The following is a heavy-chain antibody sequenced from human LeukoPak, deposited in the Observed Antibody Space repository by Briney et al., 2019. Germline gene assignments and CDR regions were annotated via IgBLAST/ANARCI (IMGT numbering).Heavy chain of an antibody. D-gene: IGHD1-26*01. V-gene: IGHV3-74*01. J-gene: IGHJ4*02. CDR3: ARELVEWEQIYFDY. CDR2: INEDGSIT. Sequence: GGSLRLSCAVSGFTFRTYWMHWVRQVPGEGLVWVSRINEDGSITNYADSVKGRFSISRDNAENTLYLQMNSLRAEDTAVYYCARELVEWEQIYFDYWGQGTLVTVSS. CDR1: GFTFRTYW.